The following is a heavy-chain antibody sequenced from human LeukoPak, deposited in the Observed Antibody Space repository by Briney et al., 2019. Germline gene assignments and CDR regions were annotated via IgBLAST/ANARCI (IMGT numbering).Heavy chain of an antibody. J-gene: IGHJ4*02. CDR3: ARRGGSYLSFDY. D-gene: IGHD1-26*01. CDR2: IYYSGST. Sequence: SETLSLTCTVSGGSISSSSYYWGWIRQPPGKGLEWIGSIYYSGSTYYNPSLKSRVTISVDTSKNQFSLKLSSVTAADTAVYYCARRGGSYLSFDYWGQGTLVTVSS. V-gene: IGHV4-39*07. CDR1: GGSISSSSYY.